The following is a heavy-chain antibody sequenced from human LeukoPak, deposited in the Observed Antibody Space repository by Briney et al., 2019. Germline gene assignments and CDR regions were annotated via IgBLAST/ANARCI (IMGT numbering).Heavy chain of an antibody. D-gene: IGHD2-2*01. CDR2: ISGSGGST. J-gene: IGHJ1*01. Sequence: PGGSLRLSCAASGFTFSSYAMSWVRQARGKWLEWVSAISGSGGSTYYADSVKGRFTISRDNSKNTLYLQMNSLRAEDTAVYYCAKITYQLPSQFQHWGQGTLVTVSS. CDR1: GFTFSSYA. V-gene: IGHV3-23*01. CDR3: AKITYQLPSQFQH.